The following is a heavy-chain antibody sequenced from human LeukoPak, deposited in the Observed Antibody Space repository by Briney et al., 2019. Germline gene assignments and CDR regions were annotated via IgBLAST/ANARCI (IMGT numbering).Heavy chain of an antibody. J-gene: IGHJ4*02. CDR3: ARDSRRYGSGSYAPGY. D-gene: IGHD3-10*01. CDR1: GYTFTCYY. V-gene: IGHV1-18*04. Sequence: ASVKVSCKASGYTFTCYYMHWVRQAPGQGLEWMGWISAYNGNTNYAQKLQGRVTMTTDTSTSTAYMELRSLRSDDTAVYYCARDSRRYGSGSYAPGYWGQGTLVTVSS. CDR2: ISAYNGNT.